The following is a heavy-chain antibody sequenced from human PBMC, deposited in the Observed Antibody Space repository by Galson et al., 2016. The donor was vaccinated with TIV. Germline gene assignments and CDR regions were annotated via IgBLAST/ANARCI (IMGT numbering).Heavy chain of an antibody. CDR2: INPNSGAT. V-gene: IGHV1-2*06. Sequence: SVKVSCKALGGTLASGGKFSSYVISWVRQAPGQGLEWMGRINPNSGATDYAQKFQGRVTMTRDTSISTAYMELSRLTYDDTALYYCARSYYYDSSSYYFDDWGQGTLVTVSS. CDR3: ARSYYYDSSSYYFDD. CDR1: GGTLASGGKFSSYV. D-gene: IGHD3-22*01. J-gene: IGHJ4*02.